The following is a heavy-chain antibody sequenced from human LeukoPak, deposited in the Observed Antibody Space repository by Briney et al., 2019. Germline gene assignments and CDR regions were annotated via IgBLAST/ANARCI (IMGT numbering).Heavy chain of an antibody. CDR1: GGTFSSYA. J-gene: IGHJ4*02. CDR3: ARAPQAGGYSYGLDY. V-gene: IGHV1-69*13. D-gene: IGHD5-18*01. CDR2: IIPIFGTA. Sequence: SVKVSCKASGGTFSSYAISWVRQAPGQGLEWMGGIIPIFGTANYAQKFQGRVTITADESTSTAYMELSSLRSEDTAVYYCARAPQAGGYSYGLDYWGQGTLVTVSS.